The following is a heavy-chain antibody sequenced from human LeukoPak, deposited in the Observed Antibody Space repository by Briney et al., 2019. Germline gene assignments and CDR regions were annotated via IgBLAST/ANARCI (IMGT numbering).Heavy chain of an antibody. CDR3: ARDLSYCSSTSCYDFDY. D-gene: IGHD2-2*01. CDR1: GFTFSSYW. Sequence: GGSLRLSCAASGFTFSSYWMSWVRQAPGKGLEWVAVISYDGSNKYYADSVKGRFTISRDNSKNTLYLQMNSLRAEDTAVYYCARDLSYCSSTSCYDFDYWGQGTLVTVSS. J-gene: IGHJ4*02. V-gene: IGHV3-30-3*01. CDR2: ISYDGSNK.